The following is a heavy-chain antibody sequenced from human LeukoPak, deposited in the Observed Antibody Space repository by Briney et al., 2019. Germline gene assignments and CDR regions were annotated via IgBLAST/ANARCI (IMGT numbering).Heavy chain of an antibody. J-gene: IGHJ4*02. CDR2: INHSGST. CDR3: ARGRPHGNDY. Sequence: SETLSLTCTVSGGSISSYYWSWIRQPPGKGLEWIGEINHSGSTNYNPSLKSRVTISVDTSKNQFSLKLSSVTAADTAVYYCARGRPHGNDYWGQGTLVTVSS. CDR1: GGSISSYY. V-gene: IGHV4-34*01. D-gene: IGHD4-23*01.